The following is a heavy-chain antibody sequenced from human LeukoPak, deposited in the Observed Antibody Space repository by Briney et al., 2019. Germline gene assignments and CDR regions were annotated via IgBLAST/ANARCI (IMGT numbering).Heavy chain of an antibody. CDR1: GGTFSSYA. D-gene: IGHD3-10*01. CDR2: IIPIFGTA. V-gene: IGHV1-69*05. J-gene: IGHJ4*02. Sequence: ASVKVSCKASGGTFSSYAISWVRQAPGQGLEWMGGIIPIFGTANYAQKFQGRVTITTDESTSTAYMELSSLRSEDTAVYYCANSGRQSPSYPLDYWGQGTLVTVSS. CDR3: ANSGRQSPSYPLDY.